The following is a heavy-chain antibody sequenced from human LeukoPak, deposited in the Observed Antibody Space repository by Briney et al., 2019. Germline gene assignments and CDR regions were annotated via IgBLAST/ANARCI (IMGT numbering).Heavy chain of an antibody. CDR1: GGTFSSYA. D-gene: IGHD3-3*01. CDR3: ARDRGGYYDFWSGYLSFDY. J-gene: IGHJ4*02. Sequence: GASVKVSCKASGGTFSSYAISWVRQAPGQGLEWMGRIIPIFGTANYAQKFQGRVTITTDESTSTAYVELSSLRSEDTAVYYCARDRGGYYDFWSGYLSFDYWGQGTLVTVSS. CDR2: IIPIFGTA. V-gene: IGHV1-69*05.